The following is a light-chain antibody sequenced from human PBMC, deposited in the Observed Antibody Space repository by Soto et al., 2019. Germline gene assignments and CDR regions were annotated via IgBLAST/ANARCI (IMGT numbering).Light chain of an antibody. V-gene: IGLV2-23*01. CDR2: EGN. CDR3: CSYAGSSTFVV. Sequence: QSALTQPASVSGSPGQSIIISCTGTSSDVGNYNLVSWYQQNPGKAPKLMIYEGNKRPSGVSNRFSGSKSGNTASLTISGLQAEDEADYYGCSYAGSSTFVVFGGGTKLTVL. J-gene: IGLJ2*01. CDR1: SSDVGNYNL.